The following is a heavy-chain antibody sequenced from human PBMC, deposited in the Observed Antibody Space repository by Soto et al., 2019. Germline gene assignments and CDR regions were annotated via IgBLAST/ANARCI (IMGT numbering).Heavy chain of an antibody. CDR3: ARLPPYYDILTGYTWNYYYYGMDV. CDR2: INHSGST. D-gene: IGHD3-9*01. J-gene: IGHJ6*02. V-gene: IGHV4-34*01. CDR1: GGSFSGCY. Sequence: PSETLSLTCAVYGGSFSGCYWSWIRQPPGKGLEWIGEINHSGSTNYNPSLKSRVTISVDTSKNQFSLKLSSVTAADTAVYYCARLPPYYDILTGYTWNYYYYGMDVWGQGTTVTVSS.